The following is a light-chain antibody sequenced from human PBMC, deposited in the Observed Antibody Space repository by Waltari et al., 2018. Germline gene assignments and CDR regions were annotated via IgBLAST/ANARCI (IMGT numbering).Light chain of an antibody. CDR2: KIN. CDR1: SGSVSSTSY. J-gene: IGLJ3*02. V-gene: IGLV8-61*01. CDR3: VLYMGSGIWV. Sequence: QTVVTQEPSLSVSPGGTVTLTCALSSGSVSSTSYASWYQQTPGQAPRTLVYKINNRSSGVPDRFSGSMLGNKAGLTITGVQAEDESDYYCVLYMGSGIWVFGGGTKLTVL.